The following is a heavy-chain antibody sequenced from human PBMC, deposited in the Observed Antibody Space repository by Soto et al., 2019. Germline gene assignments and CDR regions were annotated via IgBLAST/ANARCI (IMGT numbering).Heavy chain of an antibody. D-gene: IGHD3-10*01. Sequence: EEQLVESGGGLVQPGRSLRLSCAASGFTFDDYAMHWVRQAPGKGLEWVSGINWNSGSIGYADSVKGRFTISRDNAKTSRYLKMNSLRAEDTALYYCAKDRGSGSYAANYYYYGMDVWGQGTTVTVSS. V-gene: IGHV3-9*01. J-gene: IGHJ6*02. CDR1: GFTFDDYA. CDR3: AKDRGSGSYAANYYYYGMDV. CDR2: INWNSGSI.